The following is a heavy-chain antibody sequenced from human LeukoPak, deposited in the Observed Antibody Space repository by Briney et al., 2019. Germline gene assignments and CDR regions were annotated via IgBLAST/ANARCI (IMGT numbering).Heavy chain of an antibody. CDR3: TRDDYNRL. J-gene: IGHJ4*02. CDR2: TDGSST. V-gene: IGHV3-74*01. Sequence: GGSLRLSCAASGFIFGKTWMHWVRQAPGKGLVWVSRTDGSSTTYADSVKGRFSVSMDNAQNSLYLQMNSLRAEDTAVYYCTRDDYNRLWGQGTLVTVSS. D-gene: IGHD1-14*01. CDR1: GFIFGKTW.